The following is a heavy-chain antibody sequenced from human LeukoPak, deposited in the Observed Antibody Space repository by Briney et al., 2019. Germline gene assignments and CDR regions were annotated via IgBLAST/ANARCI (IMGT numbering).Heavy chain of an antibody. Sequence: GGSLRLSCAASGFTVSSNYMSWVRQAPGKGLEWVSVIYSGGSTYYADSVKGRFTISRDNSKNTLYLQMNSLRAEDTAVYYCARDVVVRGAFYYGMDVWGQGTTVTVSS. D-gene: IGHD3-10*02. J-gene: IGHJ6*02. CDR3: ARDVVVRGAFYYGMDV. CDR1: GFTVSSNY. V-gene: IGHV3-66*01. CDR2: IYSGGST.